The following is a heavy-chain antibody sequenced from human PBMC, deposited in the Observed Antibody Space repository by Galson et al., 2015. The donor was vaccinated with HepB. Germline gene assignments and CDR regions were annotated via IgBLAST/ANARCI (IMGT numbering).Heavy chain of an antibody. CDR3: ASELNNIMGNTTLAYFDS. CDR2: INGRSGDI. Sequence: SLRLSCAASGLTFSSSNMNWVRQVPGKGLEWVSFINGRSGDIYYTDSVKGRFTISRDNTKKSLFLQMNNLRAEDTAVYYCASELNNIMGNTTLAYFDSWGQGTVVTVSS. J-gene: IGHJ4*02. D-gene: IGHD1-26*01. V-gene: IGHV3-21*01. CDR1: GLTFSSSN.